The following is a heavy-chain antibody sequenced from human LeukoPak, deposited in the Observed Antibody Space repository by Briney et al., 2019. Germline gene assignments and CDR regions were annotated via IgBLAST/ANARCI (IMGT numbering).Heavy chain of an antibody. V-gene: IGHV4-34*01. D-gene: IGHD2-2*01. J-gene: IGHJ5*02. CDR2: INHSGST. Sequence: SSETLSLTCAVYGGSFSGYYWSGIRQPPGKGLEWIGEINHSGSTNYNPSLKSRVTISVDTSKNQFSLKLSSVTAADTAVYYCARRKRSGCSSTSCLLNWFDPRGQGTLVTVSS. CDR3: ARRKRSGCSSTSCLLNWFDP. CDR1: GGSFSGYY.